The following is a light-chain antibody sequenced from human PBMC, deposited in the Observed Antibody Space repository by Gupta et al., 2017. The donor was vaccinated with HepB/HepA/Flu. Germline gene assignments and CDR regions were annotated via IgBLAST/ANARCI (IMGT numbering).Light chain of an antibody. CDR2: DAS. J-gene: IGKJ5*01. Sequence: EIVLTQSPATLSLSPGERATLSCRASQSVSSYLEWYQQKPGQAPRLLIYDASNRATGIPARFSGSGYVTDFTLTSSRREDEDFAVYYAQQRSTLITFGQGTQLEIK. CDR1: QSVSSY. CDR3: QQRSTLIT. V-gene: IGKV3-11*01.